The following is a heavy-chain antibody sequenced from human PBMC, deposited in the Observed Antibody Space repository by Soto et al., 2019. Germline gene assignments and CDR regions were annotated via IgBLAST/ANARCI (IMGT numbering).Heavy chain of an antibody. CDR2: IIPIFGTA. CDR3: ARVVYDYGDYVARYNWFDP. CDR1: RGTFSSYA. V-gene: IGHV1-69*01. Sequence: QVQLVQSGAEVKKPGSSVKVSCKASRGTFSSYAISWVRQAPGQGLEWMGGIIPIFGTANYAQKFQGRVTITADESTSTAYMELSSLRSEDTAVYYCARVVYDYGDYVARYNWFDPWGQGTLVTVSS. D-gene: IGHD4-17*01. J-gene: IGHJ5*02.